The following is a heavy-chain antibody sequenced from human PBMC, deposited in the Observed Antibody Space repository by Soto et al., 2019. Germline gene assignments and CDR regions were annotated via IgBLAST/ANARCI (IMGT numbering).Heavy chain of an antibody. D-gene: IGHD3-22*01. J-gene: IGHJ4*02. CDR2: ISGSDGST. CDR1: GFTFRSYA. CDR3: AKLRSAYHYPPAVSSVDC. Sequence: EVQLLESGGGLVQPGGSLRLSCAASGFTFRSYAMNWVRQAPGKGLEWVSAISGSDGSTYYADSVKGRFTISRDNSKNTRYMTMNSLRAEDTARYYCAKLRSAYHYPPAVSSVDCWGQGTLVTVSS. V-gene: IGHV3-23*01.